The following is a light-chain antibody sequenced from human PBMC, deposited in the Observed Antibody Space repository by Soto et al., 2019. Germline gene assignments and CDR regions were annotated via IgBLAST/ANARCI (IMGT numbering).Light chain of an antibody. Sequence: DIHVTQSPSSVSASVGDRVTITCRASQDINIWVAWYQQKPGKAPKLLIYGAASLQTGVPSRFSGSGSGTDFTLTISSLQPDDIATYYCQQAHSFPRTFGQGTKVEVK. CDR1: QDINIW. CDR2: GAA. V-gene: IGKV1-12*01. J-gene: IGKJ1*01. CDR3: QQAHSFPRT.